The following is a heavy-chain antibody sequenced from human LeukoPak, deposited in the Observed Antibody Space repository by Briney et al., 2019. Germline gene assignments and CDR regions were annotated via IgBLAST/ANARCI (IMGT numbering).Heavy chain of an antibody. V-gene: IGHV4-59*01. Sequence: SETLSLTCTVSGGSISSYYWSWIRQPPGKGLEWIGYIYYSGSTNYNPSLKSRVTISVDTSKNQFSLKLSSVTAADTAVYYCARDYVLRYFDWYTEDAFDIWGQGTMVTVSS. J-gene: IGHJ3*02. CDR3: ARDYVLRYFDWYTEDAFDI. CDR1: GGSISSYY. D-gene: IGHD3-9*01. CDR2: IYYSGST.